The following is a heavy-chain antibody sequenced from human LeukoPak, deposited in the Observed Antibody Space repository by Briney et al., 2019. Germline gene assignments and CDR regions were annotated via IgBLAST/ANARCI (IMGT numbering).Heavy chain of an antibody. CDR3: ATLPMVRGVKSNYYYYYMDV. V-gene: IGHV4-39*07. CDR1: GGSISSSSYY. D-gene: IGHD3-10*01. J-gene: IGHJ6*03. Sequence: PSETLSLTCTVSGGSISSSSYYWGWIRQPPGKGLEWIGSIYYSESTYQNPSLKSRVTISVDTSKNQFSLKLSSVTAADTAVYYCATLPMVRGVKSNYYYYYMDVWGKGTTVTISS. CDR2: IYYSEST.